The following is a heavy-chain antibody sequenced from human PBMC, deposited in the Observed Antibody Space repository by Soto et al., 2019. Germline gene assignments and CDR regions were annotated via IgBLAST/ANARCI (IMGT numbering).Heavy chain of an antibody. J-gene: IGHJ3*02. CDR2: IWYDGSNK. V-gene: IGHV3-33*01. D-gene: IGHD4-17*01. Sequence: QVQLVESGGGVVQPGRSLRLSCAASGFTFSSYGMHWVRQAPGKGLEWVAVIWYDGSNKYYADSVKGRFTISRDNSKNTLYLQMNSLRAEDTAVYYCARDNGYYGGSFDIWGQGTMVTVSS. CDR1: GFTFSSYG. CDR3: ARDNGYYGGSFDI.